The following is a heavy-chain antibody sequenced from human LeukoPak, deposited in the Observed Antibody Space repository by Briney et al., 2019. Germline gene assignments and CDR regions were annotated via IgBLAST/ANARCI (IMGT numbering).Heavy chain of an antibody. CDR3: ATRDYTSSKY. CDR2: FQRDGHT. Sequence: GGSLRLSCAASGFIVSSSYMSWVRQTPGKGLEWVSTFQRDGHTAYADSVKGQFTISRDVSENRIYLQMNSLRVEDTAVYYCATRDYTSSKYWGQGTLVTVSP. J-gene: IGHJ4*02. D-gene: IGHD2-2*01. V-gene: IGHV3-53*01. CDR1: GFIVSSSY.